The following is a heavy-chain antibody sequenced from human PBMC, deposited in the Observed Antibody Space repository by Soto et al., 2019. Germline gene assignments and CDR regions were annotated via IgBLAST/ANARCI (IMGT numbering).Heavy chain of an antibody. CDR2: IHPYEGTT. D-gene: IGHD5-12*01. V-gene: IGHV1-18*04. Sequence: QVQLVQSAPEVKRPGASVKVSCKTSGFTFTSYPFSWVRQAPGQGLEWLAWIHPYEGTTEVAHQFRDRITLTTDTSAATVFMELTRLTSDDTAVYFCAREYYSDTTWIDYWGQGTLVAVSS. CDR1: GFTFTSYP. CDR3: AREYYSDTTWIDY. J-gene: IGHJ4*02.